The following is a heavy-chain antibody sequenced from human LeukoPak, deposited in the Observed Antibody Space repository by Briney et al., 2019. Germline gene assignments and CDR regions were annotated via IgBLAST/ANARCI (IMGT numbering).Heavy chain of an antibody. V-gene: IGHV4-59*01. D-gene: IGHD6-19*01. CDR2: IYYSGST. J-gene: IGHJ4*02. CDR3: ARIAVAGTVFDY. Sequence: SETLSLTCTVSGGSISSYYWSWIRQPPGKGLEWIGYIYYSGSTNYNPSLKSRVTISVDTSKNQFSLKLSSVTAADTAVYYCARIAVAGTVFDYWGQGTLVTVSS. CDR1: GGSISSYY.